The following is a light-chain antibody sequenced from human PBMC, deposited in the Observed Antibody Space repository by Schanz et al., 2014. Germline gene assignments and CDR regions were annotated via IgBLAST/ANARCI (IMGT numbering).Light chain of an antibody. Sequence: EIVLTQSPATLSLSPGERATLTCRASESVSGYLAWYQQKPGQAPRLLIHDASNRATGIPARFSGSGSGTEFTLTITRLEPEDFAVFYCQQFIDVPWTFGQGTKVEVK. CDR2: DAS. J-gene: IGKJ1*01. CDR3: QQFIDVPWT. CDR1: ESVSGY. V-gene: IGKV3-11*01.